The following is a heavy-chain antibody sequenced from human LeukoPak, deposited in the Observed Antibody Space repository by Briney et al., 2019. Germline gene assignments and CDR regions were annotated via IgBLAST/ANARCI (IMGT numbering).Heavy chain of an antibody. CDR3: ARDTGSGWYVGVY. CDR2: IIPIFGTA. CDR1: GGTFSSYA. J-gene: IGHJ4*02. Sequence: SVKVSCKASGGTFSSYAISWVRQAPGQGLEWMGGIIPIFGTANYAQKFQGRVTITADKSTSTAYMELRSLRSDDTAVYYCARDTGSGWYVGVYWGQGALVTVSS. D-gene: IGHD6-19*01. V-gene: IGHV1-69*06.